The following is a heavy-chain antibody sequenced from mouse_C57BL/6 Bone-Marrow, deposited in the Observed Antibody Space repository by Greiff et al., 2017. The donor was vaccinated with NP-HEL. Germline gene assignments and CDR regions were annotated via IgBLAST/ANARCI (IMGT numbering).Heavy chain of an antibody. Sequence: EVQLQQSVAQLVRPGASVQLSCTASGFNIKNTYMHWVKQRHEQGLEWIGRIDPADGNTKYATKFQGKATITADTSYNTSFLHLSSLTSENSADYYCARDYDGCYVTFAYWGQGTLVTVSA. CDR1: GFNIKNTY. V-gene: IGHV14-3*01. D-gene: IGHD2-3*01. CDR2: IDPADGNT. J-gene: IGHJ3*01. CDR3: ARDYDGCYVTFAY.